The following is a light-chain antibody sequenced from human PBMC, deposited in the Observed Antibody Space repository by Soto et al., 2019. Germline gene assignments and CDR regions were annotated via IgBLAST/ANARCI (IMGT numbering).Light chain of an antibody. CDR1: RSDIGSYNY. CDR2: GVS. V-gene: IGLV2-14*01. J-gene: IGLJ1*01. Sequence: QSVLTQPASVSGSPGQSITLSCSGTRSDIGSYNYVAWYQQFPGKTPKILIYGVSNRPSGVSSRFSGSKSGNTASLTISGLQAEDEADYYCISYTGSSTSYVXGSGTKVTV. CDR3: ISYTGSSTSYV.